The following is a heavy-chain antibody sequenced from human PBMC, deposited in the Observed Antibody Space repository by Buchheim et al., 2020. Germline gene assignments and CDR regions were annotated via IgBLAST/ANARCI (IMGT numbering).Heavy chain of an antibody. D-gene: IGHD6-13*01. CDR1: GFTFSSYW. J-gene: IGHJ3*02. CDR2: IKQDGSEK. V-gene: IGHV3-7*01. CDR3: ARSSAVVTERSSWYGHPLDAFDI. Sequence: EVQLVESGGGLVQPGGSLRLSCAASGFTFSSYWMSWVRQAPGKGLEWVANIKQDGSEKYYVDSVKGRFTISRDNAKNSLYLQMNSLRAEDTAVYYCARSSAVVTERSSWYGHPLDAFDIWGQGT.